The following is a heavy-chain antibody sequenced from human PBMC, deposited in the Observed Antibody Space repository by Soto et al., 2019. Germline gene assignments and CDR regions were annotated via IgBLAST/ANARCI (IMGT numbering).Heavy chain of an antibody. V-gene: IGHV1-8*01. CDR1: GYTFTNYD. D-gene: IGHD2-21*02. J-gene: IGHJ4*02. CDR2: VSPDHGNA. Sequence: QVQVVQSKAEVKKPGASVKVSCKTSGYTFTNYDINWVRQAPGQGLELMGWVSPDHGNAGYAPQFQGRITITSDTSTSTVYMELNNLSSDDTAVSFCEVTAAGYWGQGTMVTVSS. CDR3: EVTAAGY.